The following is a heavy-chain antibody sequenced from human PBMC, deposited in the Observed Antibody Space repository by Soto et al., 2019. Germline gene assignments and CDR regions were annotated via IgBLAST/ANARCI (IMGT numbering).Heavy chain of an antibody. CDR2: IVPSVDTT. J-gene: IGHJ6*02. V-gene: IGHV1-69*01. Sequence: QVQLVQSGTEVKKPGASVKVSCKASGGTFSRSGFHWVRQAPGQGLEWMGLIVPSVDTTNYAQKFQARVTISADQFTSTVYMELRSLRSEDTAVYYCARCPQPPDTADPYAVDVWGQGTRVIVSS. CDR1: GGTFSRSG. D-gene: IGHD5-18*01. CDR3: ARCPQPPDTADPYAVDV.